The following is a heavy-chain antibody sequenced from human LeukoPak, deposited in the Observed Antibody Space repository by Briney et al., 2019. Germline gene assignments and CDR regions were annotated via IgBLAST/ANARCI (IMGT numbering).Heavy chain of an antibody. CDR2: IKQDGSEK. Sequence: GGSLRLSCAASGFTFSSYWMSWVRQAPGKGLEWVANIKQDGSEKYYVDSVKGRFTISRDNAKNSLYLQMNSLRAEDTAVYYCARGRYQLLLGSYYYYMDVWGKGTTVTVSS. D-gene: IGHD2-2*01. J-gene: IGHJ6*03. V-gene: IGHV3-7*01. CDR1: GFTFSSYW. CDR3: ARGRYQLLLGSYYYYMDV.